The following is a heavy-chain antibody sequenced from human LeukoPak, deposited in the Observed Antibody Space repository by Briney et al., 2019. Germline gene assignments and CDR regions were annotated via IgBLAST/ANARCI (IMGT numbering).Heavy chain of an antibody. J-gene: IGHJ4*02. V-gene: IGHV4-34*01. CDR2: INHSGST. CDR3: ARGPIYTMVRGVHY. D-gene: IGHD3-10*01. CDR1: GGSFSGYY. Sequence: KPSETLSLTCAVYGGSFSGYYWSWIRQPPGKGLEWIGEINHSGSTNYNPSLKSRVTISVDTSNNQFSLKLSSVTAADTAVYYCARGPIYTMVRGVHYWGQGTLVTVSS.